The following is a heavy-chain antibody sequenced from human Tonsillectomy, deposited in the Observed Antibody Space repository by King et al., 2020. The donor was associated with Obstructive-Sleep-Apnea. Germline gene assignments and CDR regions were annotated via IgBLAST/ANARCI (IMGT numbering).Heavy chain of an antibody. V-gene: IGHV1-18*01. CDR2: ISAYNGNT. J-gene: IGHJ4*02. CDR3: ARDHRSGGCFDY. Sequence: VQLVQSGGEVKKPGASVKVSCKASGYTFTSYGISWVRQAPGQGLEWMGWISAYNGNTNYVQNFQGRVTMTTDTSTSTAYMELRSLRSDDTAMYYCARDHRSGGCFDYWGQGTLVTVSS. CDR1: GYTFTSYG. D-gene: IGHD3-3*01.